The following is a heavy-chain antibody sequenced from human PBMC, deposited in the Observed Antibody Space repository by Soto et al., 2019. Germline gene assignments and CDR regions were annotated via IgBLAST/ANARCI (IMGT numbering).Heavy chain of an antibody. CDR2: MNPNSGNT. CDR1: GYTFTSYD. D-gene: IGHD4-17*01. Sequence: GASVKVSCKASGYTFTSYDINWVRQATGQGLEWMGWMNPNSGNTGYAQKFQGRVTMTRNTSISTAYMELSSLRSEDTAVYYCALEGSDYGEPNDAFDIWGQGTMVTVSS. V-gene: IGHV1-8*01. CDR3: ALEGSDYGEPNDAFDI. J-gene: IGHJ3*02.